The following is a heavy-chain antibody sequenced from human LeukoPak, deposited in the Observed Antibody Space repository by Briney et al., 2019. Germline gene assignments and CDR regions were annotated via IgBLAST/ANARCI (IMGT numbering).Heavy chain of an antibody. CDR3: ARGRMFGSYLYYYMDV. CDR2: IYYSGST. D-gene: IGHD3-16*01. J-gene: IGHJ6*03. Sequence: PSETLSLTCTVSGGSISSNNYYWGWIRQPPGKGLEWIGSIYYSGSTYYNPSLKSRVTISVDTSKNQFSLKLSSVTAADTAVYYCARGRMFGSYLYYYMDVWGKGTTVTVSS. CDR1: GGSISSNNYY. V-gene: IGHV4-39*07.